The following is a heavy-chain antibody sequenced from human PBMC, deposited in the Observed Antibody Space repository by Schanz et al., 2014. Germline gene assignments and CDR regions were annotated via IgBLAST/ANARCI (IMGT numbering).Heavy chain of an antibody. CDR3: ARIGGSVFDS. CDR2: VSRSTPDI. V-gene: IGHV3-48*01. J-gene: IGHJ4*02. D-gene: IGHD3-10*01. CDR1: GFTFSSYS. Sequence: EVQLVESGGGLVQPGGSLRLSCTASGFTFSSYSMNWVRQAPGKGLEWVSYVSRSTPDIYYADSVKSRFTISRDNSRNTLYLQMNSLRAEDTAVYYCARIGGSVFDSWGQGTLVTVSS.